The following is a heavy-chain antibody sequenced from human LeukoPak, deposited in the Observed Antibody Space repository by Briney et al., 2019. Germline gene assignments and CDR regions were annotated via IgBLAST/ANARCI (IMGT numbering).Heavy chain of an antibody. CDR1: GYPISSGYY. Sequence: SETLSLTCAVSGYPISSGYYWGWIRQPPGKGLEGIGCICHSGSTYYNPSLKSRVTISVDKSKNQFSLKLSSVTAADTAVYYCARGDFWSGYYPPDYFDYWGQGTLVTVSS. J-gene: IGHJ4*02. D-gene: IGHD3-3*01. CDR2: ICHSGST. V-gene: IGHV4-38-2*01. CDR3: ARGDFWSGYYPPDYFDY.